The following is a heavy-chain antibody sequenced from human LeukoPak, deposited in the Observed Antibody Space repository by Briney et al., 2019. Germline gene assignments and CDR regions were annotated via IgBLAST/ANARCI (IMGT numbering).Heavy chain of an antibody. CDR3: ARDPTGGYDSSGYYYPDWFDP. D-gene: IGHD3-22*01. CDR2: IYYSGST. V-gene: IGHV4-38-2*02. CDR1: GYSISSGYY. Sequence: SETLSLTCSVSGYSISSGYYWAWIRQSPGKGLEWIGSIYYSGSTYYNPSLKSRVTISVDTSKNQFSLKLSSVTAADTAVYYCARDPTGGYDSSGYYYPDWFDPWGQGTLVSVSS. J-gene: IGHJ5*02.